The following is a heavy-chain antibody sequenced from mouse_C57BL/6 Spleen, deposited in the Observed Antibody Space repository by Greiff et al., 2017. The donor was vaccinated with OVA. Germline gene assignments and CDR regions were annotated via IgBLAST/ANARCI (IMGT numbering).Heavy chain of an antibody. CDR2: ISYSGST. Sequence: EVKLQESGPGLVKPSQSLSLTCTVTGYSITSGYDWHWIRHFPGNNLEWMGYISYSGSTNYNPSLKSRISITHDTSKNHFFLKLNSVTTEDTATYYCARDGGYYYAMDYWGQGTSVTVSS. V-gene: IGHV3-1*01. D-gene: IGHD1-1*02. J-gene: IGHJ4*01. CDR1: GYSITSGYD. CDR3: ARDGGYYYAMDY.